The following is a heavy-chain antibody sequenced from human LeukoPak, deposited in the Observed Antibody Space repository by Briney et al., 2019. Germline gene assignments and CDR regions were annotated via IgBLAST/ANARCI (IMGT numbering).Heavy chain of an antibody. J-gene: IGHJ5*02. CDR2: IYHSGST. Sequence: PSETLSLTCAVSGGSISSGGYSWGWIRQPPGKGLEWIGYIYHSGSTYYNPSLKSRVTISVDRSKNQFSLKLSSVTAADTAVYYCARGLGRWLQLRWFDPWGQGTLVTVSS. CDR3: ARGLGRWLQLRWFDP. CDR1: GGSISSGGYS. D-gene: IGHD5-24*01. V-gene: IGHV4-30-2*01.